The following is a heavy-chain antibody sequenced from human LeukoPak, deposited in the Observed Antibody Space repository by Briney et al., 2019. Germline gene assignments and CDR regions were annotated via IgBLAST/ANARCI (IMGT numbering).Heavy chain of an antibody. CDR3: ARDLSGYGYFDY. D-gene: IGHD3-22*01. Sequence: PGGSLRLSCAASGFTFSSYSMNWVRQAPGKGPEWVSSISSSGSYIYYADSVKGRFTISRDNAKNSLYLQMNSLRAEDTAVYYCARDLSGYGYFDYWGQGTLVTVSS. J-gene: IGHJ4*02. CDR1: GFTFSSYS. CDR2: ISSSGSYI. V-gene: IGHV3-21*01.